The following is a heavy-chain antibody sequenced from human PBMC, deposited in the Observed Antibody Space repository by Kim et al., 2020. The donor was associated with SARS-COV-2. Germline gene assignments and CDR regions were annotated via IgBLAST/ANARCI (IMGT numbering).Heavy chain of an antibody. J-gene: IGHJ4*02. D-gene: IGHD3-22*01. V-gene: IGHV3-23*01. CDR3: AKDRSPDSSGYPDY. Sequence: ADAVKGRFTISRDNSKNTLYLQMNSLRAEDTAVYYCAKDRSPDSSGYPDYWGQGTLVTVSS.